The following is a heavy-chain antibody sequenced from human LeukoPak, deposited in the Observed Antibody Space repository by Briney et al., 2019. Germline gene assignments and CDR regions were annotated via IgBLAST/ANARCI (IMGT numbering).Heavy chain of an antibody. CDR3: ARGHKGSGELRYFYGMDV. CDR1: GFTWSTYS. D-gene: IGHD3-10*01. CDR2: VSSSSRII. J-gene: IGHJ6*02. V-gene: IGHV3-48*02. Sequence: GRSLRLSCEASGFTWSTYSMNWVRQLPGKGQEWVSSVSSSSRIIHYAESVKGRCTISRDNAKNSLYVQMNRLRDEDTAVYDCARGHKGSGELRYFYGMDVWGQGTTVTVSS.